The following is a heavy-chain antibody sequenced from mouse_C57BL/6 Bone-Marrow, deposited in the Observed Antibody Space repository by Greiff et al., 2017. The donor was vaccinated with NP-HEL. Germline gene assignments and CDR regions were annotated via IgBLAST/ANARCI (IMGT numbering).Heavy chain of an antibody. CDR2: VYPYNGGT. CDR1: GFTFTDYY. Sequence: EVQLVESGPVLVKPGPSVKISCKASGFTFTDYYMHWVKQSHGKSLEWIGLVYPYNGGTSYNQKFKGKATLTVDTSSSTAYMELNSLTSEDSAVYYCASWRLVLSWYFDVWGTGTTVTVSS. V-gene: IGHV1-36*01. J-gene: IGHJ1*03. CDR3: ASWRLVLSWYFDV. D-gene: IGHD2-2*01.